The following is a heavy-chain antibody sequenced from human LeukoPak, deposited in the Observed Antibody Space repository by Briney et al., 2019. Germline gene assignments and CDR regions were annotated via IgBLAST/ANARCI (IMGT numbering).Heavy chain of an antibody. D-gene: IGHD3-10*01. CDR1: GFTFSSYE. CDR2: ISSSGSTI. Sequence: PGGSLRLSCAASGFTFSSYEMNWVRQAPGKGLEWVSYISSSGSTIYYADSAKGRFTISRDNAKNSLYLQMNSLRAEDTAVYYCARGYYGSGSYYRVPYYFDYWGQGTLVTVSS. J-gene: IGHJ4*02. CDR3: ARGYYGSGSYYRVPYYFDY. V-gene: IGHV3-48*03.